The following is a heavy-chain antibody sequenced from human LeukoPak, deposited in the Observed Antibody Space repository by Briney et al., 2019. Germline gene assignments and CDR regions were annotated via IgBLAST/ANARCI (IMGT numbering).Heavy chain of an antibody. Sequence: SETLSLTCTVSGGSIRSRTYYWGWLRQPPGKGLEWIGSIYYSGSTYYNPSLKSRVTISVDTSKNQFSLKLSSVTAADTAVYYCAREGRVSGPFDYWGQGTLVTVSS. D-gene: IGHD3-10*01. CDR2: IYYSGST. V-gene: IGHV4-39*07. CDR3: AREGRVSGPFDY. CDR1: GGSIRSRTYY. J-gene: IGHJ4*02.